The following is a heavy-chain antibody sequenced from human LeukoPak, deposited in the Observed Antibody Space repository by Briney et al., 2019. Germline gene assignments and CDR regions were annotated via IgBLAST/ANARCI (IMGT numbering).Heavy chain of an antibody. V-gene: IGHV4-34*01. Sequence: SETLSLTCAVYGGSFSGYYWSWIRQPPGKGLEWIGEINHSGSTNYNPSLKSRVTISVDTSKNQFSLKLSSVTAADTAVYYCARGVYYFDYWGQGTLVTVSS. CDR2: INHSGST. J-gene: IGHJ4*02. CDR1: GGSFSGYY. CDR3: ARGVYYFDY.